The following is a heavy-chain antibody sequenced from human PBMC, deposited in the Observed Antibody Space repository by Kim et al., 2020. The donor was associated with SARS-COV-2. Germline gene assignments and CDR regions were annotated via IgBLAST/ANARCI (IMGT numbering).Heavy chain of an antibody. D-gene: IGHD2-2*01. V-gene: IGHV4-59*01. CDR2: IYYSGST. Sequence: SETLSLTCTVSGVSISSYYWSWIRQPPGKGLECIGYIYYSGSTNYNPSLKSRVTISVDTSKNQFSLKLSSVTAADTAVYYCARVALGYCSSTSCHKGFDPWGQGTLVTVSS. J-gene: IGHJ5*02. CDR3: ARVALGYCSSTSCHKGFDP. CDR1: GVSISSYY.